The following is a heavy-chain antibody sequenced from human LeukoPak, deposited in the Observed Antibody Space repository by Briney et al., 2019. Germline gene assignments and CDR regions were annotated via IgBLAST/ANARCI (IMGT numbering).Heavy chain of an antibody. CDR1: GGTFSSYA. CDR3: ASAELYSSSWYNY. Sequence: SVKVSCKASGGTFSSYAISWVRQAPGQGLEWMGRIIPIFGTANYAQKFQGRVTITTDESTSTAYMELSSLRSEDTAVYYCASAELYSSSWYNYWGQGTLVTVSS. D-gene: IGHD6-13*01. V-gene: IGHV1-69*05. CDR2: IIPIFGTA. J-gene: IGHJ4*02.